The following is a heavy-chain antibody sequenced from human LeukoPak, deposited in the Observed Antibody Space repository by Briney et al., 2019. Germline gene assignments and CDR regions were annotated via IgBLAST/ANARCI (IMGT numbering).Heavy chain of an antibody. Sequence: PGGSLRLSCAASGFTFSSYSMNWVRQAPGKGLEWVSSISSSSSYIYYADSVKGRFTTSRDNAKNSLYLQMNSLRAEDTAVYYCARESSSSWYVSSGPDYWGQGTLVTVSS. D-gene: IGHD6-13*01. CDR3: ARESSSSWYVSSGPDY. J-gene: IGHJ4*02. CDR2: ISSSSSYI. CDR1: GFTFSSYS. V-gene: IGHV3-21*01.